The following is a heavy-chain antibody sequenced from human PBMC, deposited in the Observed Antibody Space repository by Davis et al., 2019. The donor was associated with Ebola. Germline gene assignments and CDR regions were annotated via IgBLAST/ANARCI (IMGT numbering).Heavy chain of an antibody. CDR1: GFTFSSYW. V-gene: IGHV3-74*01. D-gene: IGHD2-21*01. J-gene: IGHJ6*02. Sequence: GESLKISCAASGFTFSSYWMHWVRQAPGKGLVWVSRINSDGSSTSYADSVKGRFTISRDNAKNTLYLQMNSLRAEDTAVYYCAKFDCGGDCYGLDVWGQGTTVTVSS. CDR2: INSDGSST. CDR3: AKFDCGGDCYGLDV.